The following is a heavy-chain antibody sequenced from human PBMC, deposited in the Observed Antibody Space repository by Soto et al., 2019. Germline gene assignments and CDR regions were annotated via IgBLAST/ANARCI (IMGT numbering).Heavy chain of an antibody. CDR2: ISSSSSTI. CDR1: GFTFTNYN. D-gene: IGHD1-7*01. J-gene: IGHJ4*02. CDR3: SSWYYGSDY. V-gene: IGHV3-48*01. Sequence: EVQLVESGGGLVQPGGSLRLSCAASGFTFTNYNMNWVRQAPGKGLEWVSYISSSSSTIYYADSVKGRFTISRDNAKNSLYLQMNSLRADDTSVYYCSSWYYGSDYWGQGTLVTVSS.